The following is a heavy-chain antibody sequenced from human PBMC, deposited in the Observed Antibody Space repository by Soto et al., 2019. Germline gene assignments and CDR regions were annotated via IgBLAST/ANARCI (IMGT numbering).Heavy chain of an antibody. CDR3: ARDWSRYFDSSGLMWFY. D-gene: IGHD3-22*01. J-gene: IGHJ4*02. CDR1: GYTFNYYG. Sequence: ASVKVSCKASGYTFNYYGISWVRQAPGQGIEWVGWISAHNGDTKYAQNLRGRLTLTTHTSTSTAYMELTSLTSDDTAVYYCARDWSRYFDSSGLMWFYWGQGPLVTVSS. CDR2: ISAHNGDT. V-gene: IGHV1-18*04.